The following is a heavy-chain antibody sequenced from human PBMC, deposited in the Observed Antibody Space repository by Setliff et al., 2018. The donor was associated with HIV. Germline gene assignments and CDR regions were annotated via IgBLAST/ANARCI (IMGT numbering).Heavy chain of an antibody. D-gene: IGHD4-4*01. V-gene: IGHV1-46*02. CDR1: GYTFNYFY. CDR2: INPNGGST. CDR3: ARTPDYSNCLYYFDY. J-gene: IGHJ4*02. Sequence: ASVKVSCKTSGYTFNYFYMHWVRQAPGQGLEWMGKINPNGGSTTYAQKFQGRVTMTRDTSTSTVYMDLSGLRSEDTAVYYCARTPDYSNCLYYFDYWGQGTLVTVSS.